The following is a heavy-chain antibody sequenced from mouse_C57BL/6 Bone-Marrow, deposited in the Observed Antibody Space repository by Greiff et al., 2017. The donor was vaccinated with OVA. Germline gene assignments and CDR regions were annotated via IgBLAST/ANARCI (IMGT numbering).Heavy chain of an antibody. CDR3: ARGGYETY. V-gene: IGHV1-53*01. Sequence: QVQLQQSGAELVRPGASVTLSCKASGYTFTSYWMHWVKQRPGQGLEWIGNINPSNGGTNYNEKFKSKATLTVDTSSSTAYMQLSSLTSEDSAVDDCARGGYETYWGQGTTLTVSS. D-gene: IGHD2-10*02. CDR1: GYTFTSYW. J-gene: IGHJ2*01. CDR2: INPSNGGT.